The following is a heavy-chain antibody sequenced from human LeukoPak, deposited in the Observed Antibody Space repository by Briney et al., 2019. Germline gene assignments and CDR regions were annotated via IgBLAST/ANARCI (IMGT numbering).Heavy chain of an antibody. J-gene: IGHJ4*02. CDR3: ARGGGSYRRNFDY. CDR1: GFTLSSYS. V-gene: IGHV3-48*02. Sequence: GESLKISCAASGFTLSSYSMSWVRQAPGKGLEWVSYSGSGGTPISYEDSVRGRFTISRDNAKNSLYLQLNSLRDEDTAVYYCARGGGSYRRNFDYWGQGALVTVSS. D-gene: IGHD1-26*01. CDR2: SGSGGTPI.